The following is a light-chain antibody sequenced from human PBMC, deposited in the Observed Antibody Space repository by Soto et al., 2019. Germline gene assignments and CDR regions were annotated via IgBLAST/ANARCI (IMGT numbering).Light chain of an antibody. CDR2: DAS. J-gene: IGKJ5*01. V-gene: IGKV1-5*01. Sequence: DIQMTQSPSTLSASVGDRVTITCRASQSISSWLAWYQQKPGKAPKLLIYDASSLESGVPSRFSGSGSGTEFTLTISSLQPEEFATYYCQQLNSYPITFGQGTRLEIK. CDR3: QQLNSYPIT. CDR1: QSISSW.